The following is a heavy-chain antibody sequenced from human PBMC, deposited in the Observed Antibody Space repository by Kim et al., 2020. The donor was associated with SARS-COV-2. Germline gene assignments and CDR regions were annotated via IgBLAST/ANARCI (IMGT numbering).Heavy chain of an antibody. Sequence: GGSLRLSCAASGFTFSSYSMNWVRQAPGKGLEWVSYISSSRTIYYEDSVKGRCTISRDNAKNSLYLQMNSLRDEDTAVYYCARDAAGITLVVWGQGTLVTVSS. J-gene: IGHJ4*02. CDR3: ARDAAGITLVV. CDR1: GFTFSSYS. V-gene: IGHV3-48*02. D-gene: IGHD3-10*01. CDR2: ISSSRTI.